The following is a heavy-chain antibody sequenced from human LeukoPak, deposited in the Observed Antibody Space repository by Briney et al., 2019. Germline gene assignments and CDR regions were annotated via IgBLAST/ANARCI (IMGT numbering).Heavy chain of an antibody. CDR1: GFTFSSYG. D-gene: IGHD5-18*01. J-gene: IGHJ4*02. CDR3: AKQRIQLWSYFDY. V-gene: IGHV3-23*01. Sequence: QPGGSLRLSCAASGFTFSSYGMSWVRQAPGKGLEWVSAISGSGGSTYYADSVKGRFTISRDNSKNTLYLQMNSLRAEDTAVYYCAKQRIQLWSYFDYWGQGTLVTVSS. CDR2: ISGSGGST.